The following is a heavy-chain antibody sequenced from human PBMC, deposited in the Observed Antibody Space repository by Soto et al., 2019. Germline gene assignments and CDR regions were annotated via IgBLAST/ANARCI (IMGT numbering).Heavy chain of an antibody. CDR1: GFTFSDYY. Sequence: PGGSLRLSCAASGFTFSDYYMSWIRQAPGKGQEWVSYISSSSSYTNYADSVKGRFTISRDNSKNSLYLQMNSLRAEDTAVYYCVRSPQFYDSSGYYYVYFDYWGQGTLVTVSS. D-gene: IGHD3-22*01. CDR3: VRSPQFYDSSGYYYVYFDY. V-gene: IGHV3-11*06. CDR2: ISSSSSYT. J-gene: IGHJ4*02.